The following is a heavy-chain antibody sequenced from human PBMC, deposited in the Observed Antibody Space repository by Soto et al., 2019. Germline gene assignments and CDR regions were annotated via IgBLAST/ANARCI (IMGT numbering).Heavy chain of an antibody. J-gene: IGHJ6*03. CDR1: GYSFTNYG. Sequence: QDQLVQSGVEVKKPGASVKVSCKASGYSFTNYGITWVRQAPGQGFEWMGWISAYNGNTNYAQKFQGRVTLTTDASTSTAYLELRGLEPDATAVNYWARDRGLAPPVAGNTHYYYYMDVWGKGTTVTVSS. D-gene: IGHD6-19*01. V-gene: IGHV1-18*01. CDR2: ISAYNGNT. CDR3: ARDRGLAPPVAGNTHYYYYMDV.